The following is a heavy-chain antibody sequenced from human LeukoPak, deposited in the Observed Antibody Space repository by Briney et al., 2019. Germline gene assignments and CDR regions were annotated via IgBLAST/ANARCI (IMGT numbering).Heavy chain of an antibody. J-gene: IGHJ4*02. CDR2: IYYSGST. CDR3: ARCRLESGSYYYFDY. D-gene: IGHD1-26*01. Sequence: SETLSLTCTVSGGSISSPDYYWSWIRQPPGKGLEWIGYIYYSGSTNYSPSLKSRVTMSVDTSKNQFSLKLSSVTAADTAVYYCARCRLESGSYYYFDYWGQGTLVTVSS. CDR1: GGSISSPDYY. V-gene: IGHV4-61*08.